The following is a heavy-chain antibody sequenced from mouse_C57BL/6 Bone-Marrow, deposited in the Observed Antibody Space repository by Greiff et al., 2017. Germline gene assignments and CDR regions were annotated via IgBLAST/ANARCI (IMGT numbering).Heavy chain of an antibody. CDR1: GFSLTSYG. Sequence: VKVVESGPGLVQPSQSLSITCTVSGFSLTSYGVHWVRQSPGKGLEWLGVIWSGGSTDYTAAFISRLSISKDNSKSQVFFKMNSLQADDTAIYYCARMDGYYAWFAYWGQGTLVTVSA. J-gene: IGHJ3*01. CDR3: ARMDGYYAWFAY. D-gene: IGHD2-3*01. V-gene: IGHV2-2*01. CDR2: IWSGGST.